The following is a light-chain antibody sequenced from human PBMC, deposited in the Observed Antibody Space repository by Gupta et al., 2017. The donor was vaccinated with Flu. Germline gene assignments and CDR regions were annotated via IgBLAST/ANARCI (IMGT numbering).Light chain of an antibody. CDR1: QSVSNS. Sequence: PALLSWSRGERTTLSCRGSQSVSNSVAWYQQKAREAPRLLNYAASNRACGVPVRFRGSGSGKDFSISISRLEPEDFAVYYCHQSANGRTFGPGTKVDIK. J-gene: IGKJ3*01. V-gene: IGKV3-11*01. CDR2: AAS. CDR3: HQSANGRT.